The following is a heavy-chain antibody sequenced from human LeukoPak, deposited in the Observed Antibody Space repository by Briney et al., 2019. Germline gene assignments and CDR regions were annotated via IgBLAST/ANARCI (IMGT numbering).Heavy chain of an antibody. CDR3: ARHMQWLVRLAY. CDR1: GGSISSYY. D-gene: IGHD6-19*01. CDR2: IYYSGSS. Sequence: PSETLSLTCTVSGGSISSYYWSWIRQPPGKGLEWIGYIYYSGSSYYNPSLKSRVTISVDTSKNQFSLRLSSVTAADTAVYYCARHMQWLVRLAYWGQGTLVTVSS. V-gene: IGHV4-59*08. J-gene: IGHJ4*02.